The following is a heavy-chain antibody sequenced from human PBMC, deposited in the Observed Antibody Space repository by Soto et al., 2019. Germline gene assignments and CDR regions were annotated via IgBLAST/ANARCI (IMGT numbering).Heavy chain of an antibody. Sequence: GSLRLSCAASEFSFSDYWMAWVRQAPGKGLEWVANLDQGGGEKHYGDSVKGRFTISRDNAKNSLYLQLNSLRAEDTAVYYCARGTYYYDSSGYVDYWGQGTLVTVSS. D-gene: IGHD3-22*01. J-gene: IGHJ4*02. CDR2: LDQGGGEK. CDR1: EFSFSDYW. V-gene: IGHV3-7*05. CDR3: ARGTYYYDSSGYVDY.